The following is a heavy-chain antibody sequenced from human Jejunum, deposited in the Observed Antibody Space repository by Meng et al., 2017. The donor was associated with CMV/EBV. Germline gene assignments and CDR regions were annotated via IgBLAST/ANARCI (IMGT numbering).Heavy chain of an antibody. CDR3: ARRVEWSDL. Sequence: GQAGGSGGGVVQPGVSLRLSCVASGFTLSIYGMHWVRQAPGKGLEWVAFLRYDGSIKYYVDSVKGRFTISKDNSKNTLYLQMDSLRGEDTAMYYCARRVEWSDLWGQGTLVTVSS. CDR1: GFTLSIYG. J-gene: IGHJ5*02. V-gene: IGHV3-30*02. CDR2: LRYDGSIK. D-gene: IGHD3-3*01.